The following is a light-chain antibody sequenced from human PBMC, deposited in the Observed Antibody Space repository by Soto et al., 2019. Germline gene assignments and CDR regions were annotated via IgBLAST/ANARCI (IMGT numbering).Light chain of an antibody. CDR3: QQYHSAPYT. CDR2: GAS. V-gene: IGKV4-1*01. CDR1: QSLLHSSNNKNY. Sequence: DIVMTQSPDSLAVSLGERATINCKSSQSLLHSSNNKNYLAWYQQRAGQPPKLLIYGASTRQAGVPDRFSGGGSGTDFALTINNVQAEDVAVYYCQQYHSAPYTFGLGTKVQIE. J-gene: IGKJ2*01.